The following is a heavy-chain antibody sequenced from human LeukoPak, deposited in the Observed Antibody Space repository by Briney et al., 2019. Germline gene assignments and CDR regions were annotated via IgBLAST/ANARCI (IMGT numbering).Heavy chain of an antibody. J-gene: IGHJ5*02. V-gene: IGHV1-69*06. D-gene: IGHD4-17*01. CDR2: IIPIFGTA. Sequence: SVKVSCKASGGTFSSYAISWVRQAPGQGLEWMGGIIPIFGTANCAQKFQGRVTITADKSTSTAYMELSSLRSEDTAVYYCARDKTTVSHWFDPWGQGTLVTVSS. CDR3: ARDKTTVSHWFDP. CDR1: GGTFSSYA.